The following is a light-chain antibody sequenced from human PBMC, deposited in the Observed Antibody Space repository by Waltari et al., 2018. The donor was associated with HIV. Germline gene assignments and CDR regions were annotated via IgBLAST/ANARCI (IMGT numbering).Light chain of an antibody. J-gene: IGLJ3*02. CDR1: SSDAGDDNY. CDR2: EVS. CDR3: SSYAGSSTWV. V-gene: IGLV2-8*01. Sequence: QSALTQPPSASGSPGQSVTISCTGISSDAGDDNYVSWYQQSPGKAPKLIIYEVSKRAEGVADRFSASKSGNTASLSVSGLQADDEAHYYCSSYAGSSTWVFGGGTKVTVL.